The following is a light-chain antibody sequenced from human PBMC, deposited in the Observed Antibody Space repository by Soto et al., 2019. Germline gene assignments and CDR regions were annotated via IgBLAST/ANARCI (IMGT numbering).Light chain of an antibody. Sequence: EIMITHSPSTLSVSPLSRATLSCRASQSVSSTFAWYQHKPGQTPRLLIYVTSNRATGIPARFSGSGSGTDFTLTISSLEPEDFAVYYCHQRKSWPRTFGQGTKVDIK. V-gene: IGKV3-11*01. CDR1: QSVSST. J-gene: IGKJ1*01. CDR2: VTS. CDR3: HQRKSWPRT.